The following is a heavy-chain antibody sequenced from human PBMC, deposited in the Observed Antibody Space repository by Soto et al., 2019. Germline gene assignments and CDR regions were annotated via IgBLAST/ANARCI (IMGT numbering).Heavy chain of an antibody. CDR2: IYFNGNT. Sequence: SETLSLTCTVSAASFSKYYWTWIRQPPGKGLEWIGYIYFNGNTKYNPSLEGRLTISIDTSKKEFSLKLTSVTAADAAVCYCASVTFGGIVLAHWGQGTLVTVSS. CDR1: AASFSKYY. CDR3: ASVTFGGIVLAH. J-gene: IGHJ4*02. D-gene: IGHD3-16*01. V-gene: IGHV4-59*01.